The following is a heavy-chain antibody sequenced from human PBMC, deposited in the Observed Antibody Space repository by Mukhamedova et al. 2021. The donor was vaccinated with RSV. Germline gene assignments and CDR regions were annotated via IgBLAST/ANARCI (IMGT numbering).Heavy chain of an antibody. J-gene: IGHJ4*02. V-gene: IGHV4-34*01. D-gene: IGHD3-16*02. Sequence: PSLKSRVTISVDTSKNQFSLKLSSVTAADTAVYYCARQRNYDYVWGCYRPKKRIYYFDYWGQGTLVTVSS. CDR3: ARQRNYDYVWGCYRPKKRIYYFDY.